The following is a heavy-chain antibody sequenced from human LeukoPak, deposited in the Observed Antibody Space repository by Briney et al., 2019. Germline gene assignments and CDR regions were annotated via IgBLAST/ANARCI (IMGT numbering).Heavy chain of an antibody. Sequence: GASVKVSCKASGYTFTSYGISWVRQAPGQGLEWMGWISAYNGNTNYAQKLQGRVTMTTDTSTSTAYMELRSLRSDDTAVYYCASHGVYSGYDTGDYFDYWGQGTLVTVSS. CDR3: ASHGVYSGYDTGDYFDY. CDR2: ISAYNGNT. J-gene: IGHJ4*02. CDR1: GYTFTSYG. V-gene: IGHV1-18*01. D-gene: IGHD5-12*01.